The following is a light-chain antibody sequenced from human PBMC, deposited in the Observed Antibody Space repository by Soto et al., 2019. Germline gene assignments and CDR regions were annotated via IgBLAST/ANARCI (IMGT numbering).Light chain of an antibody. Sequence: EIVLTQSPATLSLSPGERATLSCRASQSVSSYLAWYQQKPGQAPRLLIYDASNRATGIPARFSGSGSGTDCTLSITSLEPEDFAVYYCQQRSNWPWTFGQWNKVESK. CDR1: QSVSSY. CDR3: QQRSNWPWT. J-gene: IGKJ1*01. V-gene: IGKV3-11*01. CDR2: DAS.